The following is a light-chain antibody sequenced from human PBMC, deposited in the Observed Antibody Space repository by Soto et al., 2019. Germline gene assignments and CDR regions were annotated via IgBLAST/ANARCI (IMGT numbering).Light chain of an antibody. Sequence: EIVLTQSPGTLSLPPGERATLSCRASQSVRSSYLAWYQQKFGQAPRLLIYGASSRATVIPDRFSGSGSGTDFTLTISRLEPEDFAVYYCQQYGSSSWTFGQGTKVEIK. CDR3: QQYGSSSWT. CDR1: QSVRSSY. J-gene: IGKJ1*01. V-gene: IGKV3-20*01. CDR2: GAS.